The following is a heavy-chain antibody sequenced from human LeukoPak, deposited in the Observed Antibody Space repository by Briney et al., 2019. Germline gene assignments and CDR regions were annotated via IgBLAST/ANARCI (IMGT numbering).Heavy chain of an antibody. J-gene: IGHJ5*02. V-gene: IGHV3-53*01. CDR1: GFTVSSNY. D-gene: IGHD5-24*01. CDR3: ARDNGRDGYNP. Sequence: GGSLRLSCAASGFTVSSNYMSWVRQAPGKGLEWVSVIHSGGSTYYADSVKGRLTISRDNSKNTLYLQMNSLRAEDTAVYYCARDNGRDGYNPWGQGTLVTVSS. CDR2: IHSGGST.